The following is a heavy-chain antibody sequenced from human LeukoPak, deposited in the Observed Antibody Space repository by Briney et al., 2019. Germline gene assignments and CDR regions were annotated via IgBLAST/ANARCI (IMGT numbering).Heavy chain of an antibody. J-gene: IGHJ4*02. D-gene: IGHD4-17*01. V-gene: IGHV4-59*01. Sequence: SETLSLTCTVSGGSISIYYWSWIRQPPGKGLEWIGYIYYSGSTNYNPSLKSRVTISVDTSKNQFSLKLSSVTAADTAVYYCASGITVTTAFDYWGQGTLVTVSS. CDR1: GGSISIYY. CDR2: IYYSGST. CDR3: ASGITVTTAFDY.